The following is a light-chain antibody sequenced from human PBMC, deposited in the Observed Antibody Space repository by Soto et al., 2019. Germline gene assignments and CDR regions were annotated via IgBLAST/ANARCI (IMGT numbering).Light chain of an antibody. J-gene: IGLJ2*01. V-gene: IGLV3-21*04. CDR3: QVWDSSSDHPGV. CDR1: NIGSKS. Sequence: SYELTQPPSVSVAPGKTARITCGGNNIGSKSVHWYQQKPGQAPVLVIYYDSDRPSGIPERFSGSNSGNTATLTISRVEAGDEADYYCQVWDSSSDHPGVFGGGTKAHRP. CDR2: YDS.